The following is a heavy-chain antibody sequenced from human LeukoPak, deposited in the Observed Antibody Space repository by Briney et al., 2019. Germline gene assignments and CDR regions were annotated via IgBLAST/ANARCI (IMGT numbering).Heavy chain of an antibody. D-gene: IGHD3-10*01. CDR2: MNPNSGNT. V-gene: IGHV1-8*01. CDR1: GYTFTSYD. Sequence: ASVKVSCKASGYTFTSYDINWVRQATGQGLAWMGWMNPNSGNTDYAQKFQGRVTMTRNTSISTAYMELSSLRSEDTAVYYCARGSDGSGSSYGMDVWGQGTTVTVSS. J-gene: IGHJ6*02. CDR3: ARGSDGSGSSYGMDV.